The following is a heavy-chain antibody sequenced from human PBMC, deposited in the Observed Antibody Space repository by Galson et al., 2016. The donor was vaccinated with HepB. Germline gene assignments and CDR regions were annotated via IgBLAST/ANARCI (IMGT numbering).Heavy chain of an antibody. CDR2: ISGIGDET. Sequence: SLRLSCAASGFTFSSYAMTWIRQAPGKGLDWVSTISGIGDETKYADSVKGRFTFSRDNSKNTLYLQMTSLRAEDTAVYYCSSGIAVTTSNSFWYFDLWGPGTLVTVSS. V-gene: IGHV3-23*01. CDR3: SSGIAVTTSNSFWYFDL. J-gene: IGHJ2*01. D-gene: IGHD3-10*01. CDR1: GFTFSSYA.